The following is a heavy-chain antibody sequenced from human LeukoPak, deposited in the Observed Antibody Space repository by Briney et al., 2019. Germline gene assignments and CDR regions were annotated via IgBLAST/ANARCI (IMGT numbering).Heavy chain of an antibody. J-gene: IGHJ6*02. D-gene: IGHD3-10*01. CDR1: GFTFSSYA. V-gene: IGHV3-23*01. CDR2: ISGSGDNT. Sequence: GGSLRLSCAASGFTFSSYAMSWVRQAPGKGLEWVSGISGSGDNTYHADSVKGRLTISRDNSKNTLYLQMISLRAEDTAIYYCAKSGGLSGSGRLGVAVWGQETTVTVSS. CDR3: AKSGGLSGSGRLGVAV.